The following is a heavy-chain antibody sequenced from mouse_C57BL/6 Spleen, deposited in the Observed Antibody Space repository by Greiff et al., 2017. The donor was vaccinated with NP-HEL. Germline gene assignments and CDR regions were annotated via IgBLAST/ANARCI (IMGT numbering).Heavy chain of an antibody. CDR1: GYTFTSYW. Sequence: QVQLQQSGTELVKPGASVKLSCKASGYTFTSYWMHWVKQRPGQGLEWIGNINPSNGGTNYNEKFKSKATLTVDKSSSTAYMQHSLTSEDSAVYYCARPTYSNYWYFDVWGTGTTVTVSS. CDR3: ARPTYSNYWYFDV. J-gene: IGHJ1*03. V-gene: IGHV1-53*01. D-gene: IGHD2-5*01. CDR2: INPSNGGT.